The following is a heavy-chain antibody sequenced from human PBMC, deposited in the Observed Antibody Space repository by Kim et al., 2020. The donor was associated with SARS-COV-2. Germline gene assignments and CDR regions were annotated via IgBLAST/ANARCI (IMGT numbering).Heavy chain of an antibody. CDR2: T. V-gene: IGHV3-23*03. J-gene: IGHJ6*02. Sequence: TYYADSVTGRFTIARDNSKTTLYLQMNSLRAEDTAVYYCAKTDYYYGMDVWGQGTTVTVSS. CDR3: AKTDYYYGMDV.